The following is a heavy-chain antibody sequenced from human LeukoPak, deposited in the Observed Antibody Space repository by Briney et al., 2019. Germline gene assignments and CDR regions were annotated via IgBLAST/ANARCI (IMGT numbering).Heavy chain of an antibody. Sequence: GGSLRLSCVVSGITISRYWMHWVRQAPGKGLVWVSRINTDGNTRNYADSVKGRFTISRDDAKNTMYLQMNSLRAEDTAVYYCERGRNTAASEWGQGILVTVSS. J-gene: IGHJ4*02. CDR1: GITISRYW. D-gene: IGHD5-18*01. CDR2: INTDGNTR. V-gene: IGHV3-74*01. CDR3: ERGRNTAASE.